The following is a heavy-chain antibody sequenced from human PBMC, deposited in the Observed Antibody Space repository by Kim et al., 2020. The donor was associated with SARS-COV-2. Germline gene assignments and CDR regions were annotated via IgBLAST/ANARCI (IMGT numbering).Heavy chain of an antibody. CDR1: GFTFSSYG. CDR3: ASSARYRDYANDDS. Sequence: LSLTCAASGFTFSSYGMHWVRQAPGKGLEWVSVIWYDGSNKYYADSVKGRFTISRDNSKNTLYLQMNSLRAEDPAVSYCASSARYRDYANDDSWGQG. D-gene: IGHD4-17*01. V-gene: IGHV3-33*01. CDR2: IWYDGSNK. J-gene: IGHJ5*02.